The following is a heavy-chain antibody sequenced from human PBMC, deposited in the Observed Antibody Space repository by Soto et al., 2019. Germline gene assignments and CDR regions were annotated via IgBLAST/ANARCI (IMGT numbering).Heavy chain of an antibody. CDR2: ISYDGNNK. V-gene: IGHV3-30*18. D-gene: IGHD2-2*01. CDR3: AKDREGSRIYYYSGMDV. Sequence: GGSLRLSCAASGFTFSTYCMHWVRQAPGKGLEWVAVISYDGNNKYYADSVTGRFTIPRDNSKNTLYLQMNSLRTEDTAIYYCAKDREGSRIYYYSGMDVGGRETKVTVS. J-gene: IGHJ6*02. CDR1: GFTFSTYC.